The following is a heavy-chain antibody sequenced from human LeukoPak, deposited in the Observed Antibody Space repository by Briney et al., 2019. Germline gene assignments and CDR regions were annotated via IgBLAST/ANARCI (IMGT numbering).Heavy chain of an antibody. D-gene: IGHD3-16*01. J-gene: IGHJ5*01. V-gene: IGHV3-21*01. CDR3: TGEGGVGS. CDR2: ISGDSSGNYI. Sequence: KTGGSLRLSCVASGVSFSLYSMNWVRQAPGKGLEWVSTISGDSSGNYIDYADSVKGRFTISRDNAKNSVFLQMNGLRDDDPAVYYCTGEGGVGSWGQGTLVSVSS. CDR1: GVSFSLYS.